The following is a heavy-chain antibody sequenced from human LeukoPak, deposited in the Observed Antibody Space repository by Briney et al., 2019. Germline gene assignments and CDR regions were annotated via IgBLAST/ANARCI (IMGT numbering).Heavy chain of an antibody. CDR3: ARDLSYSSAPLPFYYFDY. D-gene: IGHD6-19*01. CDR1: GGSISSYY. Sequence: SETLSLTCTVSGGSISSYYWSWVRQPAGEGLEWVGRIYSSGNTNYNASLKSRVTMSVDTSRNQFSLKLSSVTAADTAVYYCARDLSYSSAPLPFYYFDYWGQGTLVTVSS. CDR2: IYSSGNT. J-gene: IGHJ4*02. V-gene: IGHV4-4*07.